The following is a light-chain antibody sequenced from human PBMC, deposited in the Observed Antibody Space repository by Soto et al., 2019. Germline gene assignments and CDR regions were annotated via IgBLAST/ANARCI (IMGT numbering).Light chain of an antibody. CDR1: SSDVGDYNY. CDR2: DVN. V-gene: IGLV2-11*01. CDR3: CSYAGSYTLI. J-gene: IGLJ2*01. Sequence: QSALTQPRSVSGSPGQAVTISCTGTSSDVGDYNYVSWYQHHPAKAPQLMIYDVNKRPSGVPDRFSGSKSGNTASLSISGLQAEDEADYYCCSYAGSYTLIFGEGTQLTVL.